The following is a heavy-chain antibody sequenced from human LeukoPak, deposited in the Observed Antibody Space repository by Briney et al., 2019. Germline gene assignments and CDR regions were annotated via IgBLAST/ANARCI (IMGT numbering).Heavy chain of an antibody. Sequence: KPEESLKISCKGSGYSFTNYWIGWVRQMPGKGLEWIGIIFPGDSDTKYSPSFRGQVTITADKSISTTYLHWSSLKASDTAMYYCARQTGYSSGWYRESDYWGQGTLVTVSS. CDR2: IFPGDSDT. V-gene: IGHV5-51*01. CDR1: GYSFTNYW. D-gene: IGHD6-19*01. CDR3: ARQTGYSSGWYRESDY. J-gene: IGHJ4*02.